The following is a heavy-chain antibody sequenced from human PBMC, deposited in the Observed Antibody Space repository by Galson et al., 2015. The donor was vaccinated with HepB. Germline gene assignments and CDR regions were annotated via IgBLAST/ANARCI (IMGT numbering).Heavy chain of an antibody. CDR1: GFNVSSNC. J-gene: IGHJ3*02. CDR2: VYSGGST. Sequence: SLRLSCAASGFNVSSNCMSWVRQAPGKGLEWVSLVYSGGSTYYAAAVEGRLTISRDNTTNTLYLQMNSLRAEDTAVHYCARGIVAPISDAFDIWGQGTMVTVSS. V-gene: IGHV3-53*01. D-gene: IGHD3-22*01. CDR3: ARGIVAPISDAFDI.